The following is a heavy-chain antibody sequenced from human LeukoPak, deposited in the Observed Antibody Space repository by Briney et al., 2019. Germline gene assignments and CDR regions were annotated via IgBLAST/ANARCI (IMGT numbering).Heavy chain of an antibody. CDR2: IGGSTGRT. D-gene: IGHD5-18*01. CDR3: AKDPRGYSLNWFDP. J-gene: IGHJ5*02. CDR1: RFTFSHFA. Sequence: PGGSLRLSCAASRFTFSHFAMSWVRQAPGKGLEWVSAIGGSTGRTSYADSVKGRFTISRDNSKNTLYLQMNSLRAEDTAVYYCAKDPRGYSLNWFDPWGQGTLVTVSS. V-gene: IGHV3-23*01.